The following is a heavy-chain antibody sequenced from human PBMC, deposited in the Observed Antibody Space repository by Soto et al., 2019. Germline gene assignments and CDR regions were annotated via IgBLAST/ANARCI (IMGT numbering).Heavy chain of an antibody. Sequence: GESLKISCKGSGYSFTSYWIGWVRQMPGKGLEWMGIIYPGDSDTRYSPSFQGQVTISADKSISTAYLQWSSLKAPDTAMYYCYCTNGVVLPWLAFDIWGQGTMVTVSS. V-gene: IGHV5-51*01. CDR3: YCTNGVVLPWLAFDI. D-gene: IGHD2-8*01. J-gene: IGHJ3*02. CDR2: IYPGDSDT. CDR1: GYSFTSYW.